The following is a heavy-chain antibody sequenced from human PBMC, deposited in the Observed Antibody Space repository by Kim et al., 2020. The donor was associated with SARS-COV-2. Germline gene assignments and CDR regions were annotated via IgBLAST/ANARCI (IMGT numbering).Heavy chain of an antibody. D-gene: IGHD3-22*01. CDR2: IYYSGST. CDR1: GGSVSSGSYY. CDR3: ARAPYYYDSSGYYY. Sequence: SETLSLTCTVSGGSVSSGSYYWSWIRQSPGKGLEGIGYIYYSGSTNYNPSLKSRVTISVDTSKNQFSLKLSSVTAADTAVYYCARAPYYYDSSGYYYWGQGTLVTVSS. J-gene: IGHJ4*02. V-gene: IGHV4-61*01.